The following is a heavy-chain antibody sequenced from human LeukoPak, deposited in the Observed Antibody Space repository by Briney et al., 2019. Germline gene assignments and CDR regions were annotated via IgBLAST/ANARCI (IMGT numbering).Heavy chain of an antibody. D-gene: IGHD2-8*01. CDR2: ISSSGSTI. Sequence: SGGSLRLSCAASGFTFSDYYMSWIRQAPGKGLEWVSYISSSGSTIYYADSVKGRFTISRDNSKNTLYLHMNSLRAEDTAVYYCARAGHCTNGICYTADFDYWGQGTLVTVSS. CDR1: GFTFSDYY. J-gene: IGHJ4*02. V-gene: IGHV3-11*01. CDR3: ARAGHCTNGICYTADFDY.